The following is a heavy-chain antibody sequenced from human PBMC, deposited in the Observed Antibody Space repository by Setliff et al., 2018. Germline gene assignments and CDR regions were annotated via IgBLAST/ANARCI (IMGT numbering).Heavy chain of an antibody. V-gene: IGHV1-69*05. Sequence: GASVKVSCKASGGTFSSYAISWVRQAPGQGLELMGGIIPIFGTANYDQKFQGRVTITTAESTITAYMELSSLRSEDTAVYYCAIVDCSSTSCYAGIYYYYMDVWGKGTTVTVSS. CDR1: GGTFSSYA. CDR2: IIPIFGTA. J-gene: IGHJ6*03. CDR3: AIVDCSSTSCYAGIYYYYMDV. D-gene: IGHD2-2*01.